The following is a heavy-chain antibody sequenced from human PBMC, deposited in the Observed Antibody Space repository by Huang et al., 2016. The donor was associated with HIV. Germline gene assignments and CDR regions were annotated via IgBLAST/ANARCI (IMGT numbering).Heavy chain of an antibody. V-gene: IGHV1-24*01. CDR2: FDPEIGET. CDR1: EYTLTELS. CDR3: ATGFDVFFDF. Sequence: QVQLVQSRAEVKKPGASVKVSCKVSEYTLTELSLHWVRQPLGKGLEWRVGFDPEIGETIYEQKLQGRVTMTEDTATETAFMELSGLRPEDTAVYYCATGFDVFFDFWGQGTLVTVSS. D-gene: IGHD3-9*01. J-gene: IGHJ4*02.